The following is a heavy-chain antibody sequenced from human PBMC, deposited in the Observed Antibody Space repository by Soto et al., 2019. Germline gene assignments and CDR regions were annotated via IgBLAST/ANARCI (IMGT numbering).Heavy chain of an antibody. V-gene: IGHV5-10-1*01. CDR1: GYSFTSYW. D-gene: IGHD2-2*01. Sequence: GESLKISCKGSGYSFTSYWISWVRQMPGKGLEWMGRIDPSDSYTNYSQSFQGHVTISADKCISTAYLQWSRLKASDTPIYYSAPPPSRTTGCSRFSYYYYCLDICRRGTTFAISS. CDR2: IDPSDSYT. J-gene: IGHJ6*02. CDR3: APPPSRTTGCSRFSYYYYCLDI.